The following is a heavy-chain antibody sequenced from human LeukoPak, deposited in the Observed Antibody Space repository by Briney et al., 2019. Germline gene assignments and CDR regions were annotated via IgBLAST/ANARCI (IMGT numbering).Heavy chain of an antibody. D-gene: IGHD2-2*01. CDR1: GYTFTSYY. Sequence: ASVKVSCKASGYTFTSYYMHWVRQAPGQGLEWMGIINPSGGSTSYAQKFQGRVTMTRDTSTSTVYMELSSLRSEDTAVYYCARDWVNIVVVPARPYYYGMDVWGQGTTVTVCS. V-gene: IGHV1-46*01. J-gene: IGHJ6*02. CDR2: INPSGGST. CDR3: ARDWVNIVVVPARPYYYGMDV.